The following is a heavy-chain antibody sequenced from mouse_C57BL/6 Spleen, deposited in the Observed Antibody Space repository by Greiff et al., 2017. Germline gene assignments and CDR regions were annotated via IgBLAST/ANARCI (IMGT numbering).Heavy chain of an antibody. CDR3: ARFYDGYGAY. J-gene: IGHJ3*01. Sequence: QVQLQHSGAELVRPGTSVKVSCKASGYAFTNYLIEWVKQRPGQGLEWIGVINPGSGGTNYNEKFKGKATLTADKSSSTAYMQLSSLTSEDSAVYFCARFYDGYGAYWGQGTLVTVSA. D-gene: IGHD2-3*01. CDR1: GYAFTNYL. V-gene: IGHV1-54*01. CDR2: INPGSGGT.